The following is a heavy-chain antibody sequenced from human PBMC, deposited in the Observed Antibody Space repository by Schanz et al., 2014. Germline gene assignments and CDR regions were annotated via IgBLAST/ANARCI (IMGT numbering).Heavy chain of an antibody. D-gene: IGHD3-3*01. J-gene: IGHJ4*02. CDR1: GYTFTSYY. V-gene: IGHV1-46*01. CDR2: INPSGGST. CDR3: ARGARVRTTDLWSELCYFDY. Sequence: QVQLVQSGAEVKKPGASVKVSCKASGYTFTSYYMYWVRQAPGQGLEWMGVINPSGGSTIYAQKFQGRVAMTRDRSTSTVYMELSRLRSEDTAVYYYARGARVRTTDLWSELCYFDYWGQGTLVTVSS.